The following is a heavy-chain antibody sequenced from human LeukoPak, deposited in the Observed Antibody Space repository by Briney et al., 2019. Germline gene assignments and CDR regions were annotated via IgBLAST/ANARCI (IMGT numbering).Heavy chain of an antibody. CDR3: ARGADTGYSSDS. V-gene: IGHV3-66*01. Sequence: GGSLRLSCAASGFTFSSNYMSWVRQAPGKGLEWVPVIYSGGSTYYADSVKGRFTISRDNSKNTLYLQMNSLRAEDTAVYYCARGADTGYSSDSWGQGTLVTVSS. CDR2: IYSGGST. CDR1: GFTFSSNY. D-gene: IGHD6-19*01. J-gene: IGHJ5*02.